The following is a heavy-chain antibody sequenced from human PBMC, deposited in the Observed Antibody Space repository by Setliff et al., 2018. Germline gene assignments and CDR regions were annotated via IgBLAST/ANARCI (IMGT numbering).Heavy chain of an antibody. V-gene: IGHV3-66*01. CDR2: IYSGGST. J-gene: IGHJ6*02. CDR3: ARDPGPHAAHFRALGYGMGA. Sequence: GGSLRLSCAASGFTVTDNYMSWVRQAPGKGLEWVSIIYSGGSTYYGDSVKGRFTISRDKSKNTVFLQMNSLRAEDTAVYYCARDPGPHAAHFRALGYGMGAWGRGTTVTVSS. D-gene: IGHD6-13*01. CDR1: GFTVTDNY.